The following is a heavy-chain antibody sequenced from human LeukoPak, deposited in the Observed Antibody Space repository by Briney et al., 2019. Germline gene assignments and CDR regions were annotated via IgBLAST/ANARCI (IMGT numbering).Heavy chain of an antibody. V-gene: IGHV3-43*02. D-gene: IGHD2/OR15-2a*01. CDR3: ATWAFYHNLDV. CDR1: GFTIGPYA. CDR2: IKADGSGT. J-gene: IGHJ6*02. Sequence: GGSLRLSCAASGFTIGPYAMYWVRQGPGRGLEWVSLIKADGSGTFYADSVRGRFTTSRDNSKNSLYLQMNSLTSEDTALYYCATWAFYHNLDVWGQGTTVIVSS.